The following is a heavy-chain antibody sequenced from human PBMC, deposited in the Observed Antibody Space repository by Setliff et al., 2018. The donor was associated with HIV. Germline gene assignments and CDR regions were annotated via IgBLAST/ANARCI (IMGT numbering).Heavy chain of an antibody. J-gene: IGHJ4*02. CDR3: ARDRGGSSYFDY. CDR2: IKHDGSEK. CDR1: GFTFSSFW. V-gene: IGHV3-7*01. D-gene: IGHD1-26*01. Sequence: GESLKISCAASGFTFSSFWMSWVRQAPGKGLEWVANIKHDGSEKYYVDSVKGRFTISRDNAQNSLYLQMNSLRAEDTAVYYCARDRGGSSYFDYWGQGTLVTVSS.